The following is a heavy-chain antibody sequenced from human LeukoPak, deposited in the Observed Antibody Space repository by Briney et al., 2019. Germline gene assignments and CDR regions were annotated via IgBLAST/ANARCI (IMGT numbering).Heavy chain of an antibody. CDR3: ASYAYFSSSWGFDP. Sequence: SGTLSLTCAVSGGSISRSNWWSWVRQPPGKGLEWIGEIYHSGSTNYNPSLKSRVTISVDKSKNQFSLKLNSVTAADTAVYYCASYAYFSSSWGFDPWGQGTLVTVSS. CDR2: IYHSGST. J-gene: IGHJ5*02. V-gene: IGHV4-4*02. CDR1: GGSISRSNW. D-gene: IGHD6-6*01.